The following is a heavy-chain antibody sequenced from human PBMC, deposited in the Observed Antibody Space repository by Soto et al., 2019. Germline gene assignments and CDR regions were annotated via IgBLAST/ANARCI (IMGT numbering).Heavy chain of an antibody. CDR2: MSQDGSEK. J-gene: IGHJ4*02. CDR1: GFTFNNYW. Sequence: EVQLVESGGGLVQPGGSLRVSCAASGFTFNNYWMIWVRQAPGKGLEWVASMSQDGSEKHYVDSVKGRFTISRDNAKNSLYLQMNSLTDADTAVYYCARDIGPNTFDYWCQGTLVTVSS. CDR3: ARDIGPNTFDY. V-gene: IGHV3-7*01. D-gene: IGHD1-26*01.